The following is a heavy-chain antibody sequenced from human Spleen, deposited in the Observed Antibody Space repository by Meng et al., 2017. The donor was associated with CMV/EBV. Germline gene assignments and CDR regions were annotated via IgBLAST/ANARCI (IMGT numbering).Heavy chain of an antibody. J-gene: IGHJ4*02. CDR2: INHSGST. D-gene: IGHD6-13*01. Sequence: QVQLQPWGAGLLKPSEALSLTCAVYGGSFSGYYWSWIRQPPGKGLEWIGEINHSGSTNYNPSLKSRVTISVDTSKNQFSLKLSSVTAADTAVYYCARDPASSSWYDYWGQGTLVTVSS. CDR1: GGSFSGYY. CDR3: ARDPASSSWYDY. V-gene: IGHV4-34*01.